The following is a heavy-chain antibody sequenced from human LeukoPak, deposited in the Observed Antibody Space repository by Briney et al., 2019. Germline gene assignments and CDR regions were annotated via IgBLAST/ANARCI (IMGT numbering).Heavy chain of an antibody. D-gene: IGHD1-26*01. CDR3: AKDHYSGSYFNNFDY. V-gene: IGHV3-23*01. Sequence: PGGSLRLSCAASGFTFSSYAMSWVRQAPGKGLEWVSAISGSGGSTYYADSVKGRFTISRDNSKNTLYLQMNSLRAEDTAVYYCAKDHYSGSYFNNFDYWGQGTLVTVSS. CDR2: ISGSGGST. CDR1: GFTFSSYA. J-gene: IGHJ4*02.